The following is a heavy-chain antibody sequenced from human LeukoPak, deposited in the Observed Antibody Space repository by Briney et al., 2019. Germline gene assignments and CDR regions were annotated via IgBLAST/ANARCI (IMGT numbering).Heavy chain of an antibody. V-gene: IGHV1-18*01. D-gene: IGHD4-23*01. CDR1: GYTFTSYG. Sequence: ASVKVSCKASGYTFTSYGISWVRQAPGQGLEWMGWISAYNGNTNYAQKLQGRVTMTTDTSTSTAYMELRSLRSDDTAVYYCARDQQFTLTTVVTLWAFDIWGQGTMVTVSS. CDR3: ARDQQFTLTTVVTLWAFDI. J-gene: IGHJ3*02. CDR2: ISAYNGNT.